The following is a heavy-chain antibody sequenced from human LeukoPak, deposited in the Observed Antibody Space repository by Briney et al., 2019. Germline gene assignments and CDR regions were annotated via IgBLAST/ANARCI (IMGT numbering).Heavy chain of an antibody. CDR2: IITSIGTA. Sequence: APVKVSCKASGGTFSNYAISWVRRAPGQGLDWMGGIITSIGTANYSQKFQGRVTITADESTSTANMELSSLRSEDTAIYYCARDPRTSGYTYGLGYWGQGTLVTVSS. D-gene: IGHD5-18*01. CDR1: GGTFSNYA. CDR3: ARDPRTSGYTYGLGY. J-gene: IGHJ4*02. V-gene: IGHV1-69*13.